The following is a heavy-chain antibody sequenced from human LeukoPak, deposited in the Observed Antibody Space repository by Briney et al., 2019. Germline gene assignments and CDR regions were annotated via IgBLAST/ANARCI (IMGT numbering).Heavy chain of an antibody. J-gene: IGHJ6*03. Sequence: PSETLSLTCAVYGGSFSGYYWSWIRQPPGKGLEWIGEINHSGSTNYNPSLKSRVTISVDTSKNQFSLKLSSVTAADTAVYYCASRRITYSYGSYYYYYYMDVWGKGTTVTVSS. CDR1: GGSFSGYY. CDR3: ASRRITYSYGSYYYYYYMDV. V-gene: IGHV4-34*01. CDR2: INHSGST. D-gene: IGHD5-18*01.